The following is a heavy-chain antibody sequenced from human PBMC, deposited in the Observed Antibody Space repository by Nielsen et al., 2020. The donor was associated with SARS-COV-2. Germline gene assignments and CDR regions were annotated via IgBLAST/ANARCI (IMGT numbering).Heavy chain of an antibody. CDR3: ARGDSSSSSFDY. V-gene: IGHV4-59*01. CDR1: GGSISSYY. CDR2: IYYSGST. D-gene: IGHD6-6*01. J-gene: IGHJ4*02. Sequence: SETLSLTCTVSGGSISSYYWSWIRQPPGKGLEWIGYIYYSGSTNYNPSLKSRVTISVDTSKNQLSLKLSSVTAADTAVYYCARGDSSSSSFDYWGQGTLVTVSS.